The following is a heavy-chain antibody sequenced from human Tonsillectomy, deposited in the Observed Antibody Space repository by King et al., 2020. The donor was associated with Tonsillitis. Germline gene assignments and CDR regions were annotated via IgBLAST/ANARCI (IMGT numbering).Heavy chain of an antibody. Sequence: EVQLVESGGGLVKPGGSLRLSCAASGFTFSSYDLNWVRRAPGKGLEGVSSIDSSSSHLYYADSVKGRFTISRDNAKNSLYLQMNSLRGEDTAVYYCARYGGGSFDYWGQGTLVTVSS. V-gene: IGHV3-21*01. CDR2: IDSSSSHL. D-gene: IGHD3-10*01. CDR1: GFTFSSYD. J-gene: IGHJ4*02. CDR3: ARYGGGSFDY.